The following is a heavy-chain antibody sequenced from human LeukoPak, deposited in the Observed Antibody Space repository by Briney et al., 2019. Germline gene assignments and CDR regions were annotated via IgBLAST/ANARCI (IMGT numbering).Heavy chain of an antibody. D-gene: IGHD3-3*02. CDR2: LYSGSDT. Sequence: PGGSLRLSCAASGFSVSLNYMNWVRQAPGKGLEWVSILYSGSDTYYADSVKGRFTISRDSSKNMLFLHLNSLMVVDTAVYYCARVGDHFHWYLDLWGRGTLVTVSS. CDR3: ARVGDHFHWYLDL. CDR1: GFSVSLNY. J-gene: IGHJ2*01. V-gene: IGHV3-53*01.